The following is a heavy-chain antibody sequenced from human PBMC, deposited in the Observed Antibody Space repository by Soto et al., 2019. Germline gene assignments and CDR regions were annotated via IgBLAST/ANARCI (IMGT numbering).Heavy chain of an antibody. V-gene: IGHV1-69*12. J-gene: IGHJ3*02. D-gene: IGHD3-16*01. CDR1: GGTFKNYA. CDR2: IIPIFVTA. CDR3: AAGISLRLVITPDTSDI. Sequence: QVQLVQSGAEVKKPGSSVKVSCKASGGTFKNYAISWVRQAPGQGLEWMGGIIPIFVTANYAQKFQGRVTXTAXESTSTAYMELSSLRSEDTAVYYCAAGISLRLVITPDTSDIWGQGTLVTVSS.